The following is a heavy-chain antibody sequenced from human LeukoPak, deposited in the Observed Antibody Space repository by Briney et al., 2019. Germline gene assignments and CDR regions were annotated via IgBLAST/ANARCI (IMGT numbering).Heavy chain of an antibody. Sequence: SESLSLTCTVSGGSISSYYWSWIRQPPGKGLECIGYIYYSGSTNYNPSLKSRVTISVDTSKNQFSLKLSSVTAADTAVYYCARHGADTAMVAGWDQPFDYWGQGTLVTVSS. CDR1: GGSISSYY. CDR2: IYYSGST. CDR3: ARHGADTAMVAGWDQPFDY. J-gene: IGHJ4*02. V-gene: IGHV4-59*08. D-gene: IGHD5-18*01.